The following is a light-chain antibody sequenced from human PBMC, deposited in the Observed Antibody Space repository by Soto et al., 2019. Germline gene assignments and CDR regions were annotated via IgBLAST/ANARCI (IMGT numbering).Light chain of an antibody. CDR1: QSISSY. V-gene: IGKV1-39*01. CDR2: AAS. CDR3: QRSYSTAYT. Sequence: EIQMTQSPSSLSASVGDRATITCRASQSISSYLKWYQQKPGKAPKLLIYAASSVQRGVPSRFSGSGSGTDFTLTISLRQPEDFATYYCQRSYSTAYTFGQGTKLEIK. J-gene: IGKJ2*01.